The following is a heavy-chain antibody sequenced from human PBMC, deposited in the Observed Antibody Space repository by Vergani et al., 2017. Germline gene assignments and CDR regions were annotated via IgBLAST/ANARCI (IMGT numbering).Heavy chain of an antibody. CDR3: AREYAGPTVLEYYYMDV. CDR2: INSDGSST. V-gene: IGHV3-74*01. J-gene: IGHJ6*03. Sequence: EVQLVESGGGLVQPGGSLRLSCAASGFTFSSYWMHWVRQAPGKGLVWVSRINSDGSSTSYADSVKGRFTISRDNAKNTLYLQMNSLRAEDTAVYYCAREYAGPTVLEYYYMDVWGKGTTVTVSS. D-gene: IGHD4-11*01. CDR1: GFTFSSYW.